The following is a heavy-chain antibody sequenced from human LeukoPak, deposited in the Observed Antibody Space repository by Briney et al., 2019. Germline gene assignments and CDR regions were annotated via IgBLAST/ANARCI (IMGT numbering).Heavy chain of an antibody. CDR3: ARGHITTVTVAGY. J-gene: IGHJ4*02. D-gene: IGHD4-17*01. Sequence: ETSVKVSCKASGYAFTSYGISWVRQAPGQGLEWIGWISAYNGNTNYAQKLQGRVTMTTDTSTSTAYMELRSLRSDDTAVYYCARGHITTVTVAGYWGQRTLVTVSS. V-gene: IGHV1-18*01. CDR2: ISAYNGNT. CDR1: GYAFTSYG.